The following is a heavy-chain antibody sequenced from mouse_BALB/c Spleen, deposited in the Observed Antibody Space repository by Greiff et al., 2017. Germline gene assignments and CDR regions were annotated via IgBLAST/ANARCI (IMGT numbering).Heavy chain of an antibody. V-gene: IGHV5-9-3*01. Sequence: DVMLVESGGGLVKPGGSLKLSCAASGFTFSSYAMTWVRQTPEKRLEWVATISSGGSYSYYPDSVKGLITISRANAKNTLYLQVRSLRSEDTAMYYCARHDCYSSSHWYVDVWGAGTTVTVSS. J-gene: IGHJ1*01. CDR1: GFTFSSYA. CDR3: ARHDCYSSSHWYVDV. D-gene: IGHD1-1*01. CDR2: ISSGGSYS.